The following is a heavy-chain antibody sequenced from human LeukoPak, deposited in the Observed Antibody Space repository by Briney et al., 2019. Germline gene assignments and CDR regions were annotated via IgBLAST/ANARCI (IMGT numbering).Heavy chain of an antibody. CDR3: ASFGKPPTYYYGSGSFLAFDI. CDR1: GGSISSSSYY. D-gene: IGHD3-10*01. J-gene: IGHJ3*02. V-gene: IGHV4-39*07. Sequence: SETLSLTCTVSGGSISSSSYYWGWIRQPPGKGLEWIGSIYYSGSTYYNPSLKSRVTISVDTSKNQFSLKLSSVTAADTAVYYCASFGKPPTYYYGSGSFLAFDIWGQGTMVTVSS. CDR2: IYYSGST.